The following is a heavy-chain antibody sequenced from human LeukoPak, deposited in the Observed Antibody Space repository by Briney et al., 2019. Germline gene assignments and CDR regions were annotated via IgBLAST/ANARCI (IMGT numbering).Heavy chain of an antibody. CDR3: ARALLPPARTYYYDSSGYYDYYYGMDV. D-gene: IGHD3-22*01. CDR1: GFTFSSYA. Sequence: GRSLRLSCAASGFTFSSYAMHWVRQAPGKGLEWVAVISYDGSNKYYADSVKGRFTISRDNSKNTLYLQMNSLRAEDTAVYYCARALLPPARTYYYDSSGYYDYYYGMDVWGQGTTVTVSS. V-gene: IGHV3-30-3*01. J-gene: IGHJ6*02. CDR2: ISYDGSNK.